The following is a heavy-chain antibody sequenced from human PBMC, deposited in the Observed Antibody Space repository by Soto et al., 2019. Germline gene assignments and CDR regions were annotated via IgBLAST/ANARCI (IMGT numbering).Heavy chain of an antibody. CDR3: ARGSKILWFGELSPAEYFQH. CDR2: MNHSGST. D-gene: IGHD3-10*01. CDR1: GWSFSGYY. V-gene: IGHV4-34*01. J-gene: IGHJ1*01. Sequence: QVQLQQWGAGLLKPSETLSLTCAVYGWSFSGYYWSWIRQPPGKGLEWIGEMNHSGSTNYNPSLKSRVTISVYTSKNQFSLKLSSVTAADTAVYYCARGSKILWFGELSPAEYFQHWGQGTMVTVSS.